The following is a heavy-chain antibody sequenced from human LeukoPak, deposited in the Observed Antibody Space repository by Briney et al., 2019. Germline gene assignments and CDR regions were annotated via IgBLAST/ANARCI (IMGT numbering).Heavy chain of an antibody. Sequence: GGSLRLSCAASGFIFSGYGMHWVRQAPGKGLEWVALISYDGSNKIYAESVKGRFTISRDSSKHTVYLEMNSLRAEDTAVYYCAREGGSGSYLGSFDYWGQGALVTVSS. D-gene: IGHD3-10*01. CDR2: ISYDGSNK. V-gene: IGHV3-33*05. J-gene: IGHJ4*02. CDR1: GFIFSGYG. CDR3: AREGGSGSYLGSFDY.